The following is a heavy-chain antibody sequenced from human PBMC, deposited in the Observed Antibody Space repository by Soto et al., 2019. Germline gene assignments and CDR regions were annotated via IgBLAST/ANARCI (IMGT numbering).Heavy chain of an antibody. CDR3: AKSVGDPRCVVRLSYFDY. J-gene: IGHJ4*02. Sequence: EVQLLESGGGLIQPGGSLRLSCAASGLRFSNYGMSWVRLAPGKGLEWVSGISDDATVTDYIDSVRGRFTISRDNTKSMLFLQMDSLRTEDTAVYFCAKSVGDPRCVVRLSYFDYWGQGIQVTVSS. CDR2: ISDDATVT. CDR1: GLRFSNYG. V-gene: IGHV3-23*01. D-gene: IGHD3-10*01.